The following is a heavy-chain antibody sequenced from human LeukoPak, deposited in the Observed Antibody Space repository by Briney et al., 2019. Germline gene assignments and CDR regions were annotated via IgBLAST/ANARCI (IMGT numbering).Heavy chain of an antibody. CDR2: ISSSGSTI. CDR1: GFTFSSYE. J-gene: IGHJ4*02. V-gene: IGHV3-48*03. Sequence: GGSLRLSCAASGFTFSSYEMNWVRQAPGKGLEWVSYISSSGSTIYYADSVKGRFTISRDNAKNSVYLQMNSLRAEDTAIYYCAKVTYGSGTYGAFDSWGQGTLVTVSS. CDR3: AKVTYGSGTYGAFDS. D-gene: IGHD3-10*01.